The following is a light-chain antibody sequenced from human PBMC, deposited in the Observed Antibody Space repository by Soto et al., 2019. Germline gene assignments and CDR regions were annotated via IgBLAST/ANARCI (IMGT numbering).Light chain of an antibody. V-gene: IGKV3-15*01. Sequence: EIVMTQSPATLSVSPGERATLSCRASQSINSNLAWYQQKPGQAPRLLIYGASTRATGIPARFSGWGSGTEFTLTVSSLQSEDFAVYYCQQYNNWPPRYTFGQGTKLEIK. CDR3: QQYNNWPPRYT. J-gene: IGKJ2*01. CDR2: GAS. CDR1: QSINSN.